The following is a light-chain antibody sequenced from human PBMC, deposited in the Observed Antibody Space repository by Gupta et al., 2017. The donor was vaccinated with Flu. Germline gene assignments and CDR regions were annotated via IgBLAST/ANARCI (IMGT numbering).Light chain of an antibody. J-gene: IGLJ2*01. Sequence: SSELTQAPAVSVALGQTVRITCPGDSLRSYYASWYQQKPGQAPVLVIYGKNNRPSGIPDRFSGSSSGNTASLTITGAQAEDEADYYCNSRDSSGNHVVFGGGTKLTVL. CDR3: NSRDSSGNHVV. CDR1: SLRSYY. V-gene: IGLV3-19*01. CDR2: GKN.